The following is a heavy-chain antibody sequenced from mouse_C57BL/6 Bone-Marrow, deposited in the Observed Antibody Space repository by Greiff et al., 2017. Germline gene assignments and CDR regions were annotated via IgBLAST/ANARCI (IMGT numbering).Heavy chain of an antibody. CDR2: INPSSGYT. CDR3: LGYDGDYAMDY. J-gene: IGHJ4*01. V-gene: IGHV1-7*01. Sequence: QVQLQQSGAELAKPGASVKLSCKASGYTFTSYWMHWVKQRPGQGLEWIGYINPSSGYTKSNQKFKDKATLTADKSSSTAYMQLSILTYEDSAVDYCLGYDGDYAMDYWGQGTSVTVSS. CDR1: GYTFTSYW. D-gene: IGHD2-2*01.